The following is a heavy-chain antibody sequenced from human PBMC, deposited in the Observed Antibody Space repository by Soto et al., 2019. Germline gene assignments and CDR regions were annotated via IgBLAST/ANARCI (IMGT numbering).Heavy chain of an antibody. J-gene: IGHJ4*02. D-gene: IGHD6-19*01. CDR2: VYNSGNT. CDR1: GGSITGYF. CDR3: ESTHWVSGTEY. Sequence: QVQLLESGPGLVKPSETLSLTCTVSGGSITGYFWSWIRQPAGKALEWIGHVYNSGNTDYNPYLASRSTMAVDTSKRKVTPKVKSVTDACTAVDYCESTHWVSGTEYWGQGILVTVSS. V-gene: IGHV4-4*07.